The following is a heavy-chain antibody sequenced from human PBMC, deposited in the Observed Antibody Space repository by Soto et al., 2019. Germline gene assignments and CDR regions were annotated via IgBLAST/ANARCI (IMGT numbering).Heavy chain of an antibody. D-gene: IGHD6-13*01. Sequence: SVKVSCRASGGTFSSSAISWVRQAPGQGLEWMGGIIPIFGTANYAQKFQGRVTITADESTSTAYMELSSLRSEDTAVYYCARSPGYSSSSLSPWGQGTLVTVSS. J-gene: IGHJ5*02. CDR3: ARSPGYSSSSLSP. V-gene: IGHV1-69*13. CDR2: IIPIFGTA. CDR1: GGTFSSSA.